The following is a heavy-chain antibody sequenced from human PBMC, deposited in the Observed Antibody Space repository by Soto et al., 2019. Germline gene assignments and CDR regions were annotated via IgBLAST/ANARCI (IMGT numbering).Heavy chain of an antibody. CDR1: GFTFDDYG. V-gene: IGHV3-20*04. CDR3: VRGASLNFDY. J-gene: IGHJ4*02. D-gene: IGHD1-26*01. Sequence: EVQLVESGGGVLRPGGSLRLSCAASGFTFDDYGMSWARQAPGKGLEWVSGVNWNGGSTGYADSVKGLFTISRDNAKNSLYLRMNSLRAEDTAFYYCVRGASLNFDYWGQGTLVTVSS. CDR2: VNWNGGST.